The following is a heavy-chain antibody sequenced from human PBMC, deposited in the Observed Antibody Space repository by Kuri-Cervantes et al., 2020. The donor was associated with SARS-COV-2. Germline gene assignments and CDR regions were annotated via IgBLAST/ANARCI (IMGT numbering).Heavy chain of an antibody. CDR3: ARDLRNDPFYESGSSVY. Sequence: ETLSLTCEASGFTFGSYTMNWVRQTPGKGLEWVSCISATSTIIHYADSVKGRFTISRDNAKYSLYLQMNSLRDEDTAVYYCARDLRNDPFYESGSSVYWGQGTLVTVSS. CDR2: ISATSTII. CDR1: GFTFGSYT. D-gene: IGHD3-3*01. J-gene: IGHJ4*02. V-gene: IGHV3-48*02.